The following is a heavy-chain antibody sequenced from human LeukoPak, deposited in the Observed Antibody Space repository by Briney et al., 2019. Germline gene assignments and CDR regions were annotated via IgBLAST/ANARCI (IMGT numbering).Heavy chain of an antibody. Sequence: ASVKVSCKASGYTFTGYYMHWVRQAPGQGLEWMGWINLNTGGTNYAQKFQGRVTMTRDTSISTAYMELRSLRSDDTAVYYCARDQYYDSKGWFDPWGQGTLVTVSS. CDR3: ARDQYYDSKGWFDP. CDR1: GYTFTGYY. D-gene: IGHD3-22*01. J-gene: IGHJ5*02. V-gene: IGHV1-2*02. CDR2: INLNTGGT.